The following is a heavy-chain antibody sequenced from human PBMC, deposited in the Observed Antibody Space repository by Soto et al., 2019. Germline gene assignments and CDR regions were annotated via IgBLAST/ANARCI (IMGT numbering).Heavy chain of an antibody. D-gene: IGHD3-10*01. CDR3: ASSYYGSGTPYYYGMDV. V-gene: IGHV1-18*01. J-gene: IGHJ6*02. Sequence: QVQLVQSGAEVKKPGASVKVSCKASGYTFTNYGITWVRQAPGQGLEWMGWISAYNGNTNYAQKLKGRVTMTTDTSTTTAYMELRSLRSDDTAVYYCASSYYGSGTPYYYGMDVWGQGTTVTVSS. CDR1: GYTFTNYG. CDR2: ISAYNGNT.